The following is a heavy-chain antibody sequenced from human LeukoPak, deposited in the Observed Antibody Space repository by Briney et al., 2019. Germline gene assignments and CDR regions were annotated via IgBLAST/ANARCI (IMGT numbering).Heavy chain of an antibody. Sequence: PSQTLSLTCTVSGGSISSGGYYWSWIRQHPGKGLEWIGYIYYSGSTYYNPSLKSRVTISVDTSKNQFSLKLSSVTAADTAVYYCARLYCSGGSCYSPHLDYWGQGTLVTVSS. J-gene: IGHJ4*02. CDR3: ARLYCSGGSCYSPHLDY. V-gene: IGHV4-31*03. CDR1: GGSISSGGYY. D-gene: IGHD2-15*01. CDR2: IYYSGST.